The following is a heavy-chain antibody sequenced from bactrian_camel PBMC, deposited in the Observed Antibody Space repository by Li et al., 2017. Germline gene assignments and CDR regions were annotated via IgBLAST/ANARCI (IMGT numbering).Heavy chain of an antibody. CDR2: ISRGGAT. J-gene: IGHJ4*01. Sequence: HVQLVESGGGSVRAGGSLRLSCAAASGYSAVTLCMGWFRQAPGREIERVATISRGGATTYANSVKGRFTISRDNSKNTCYLQLNSLKTDDTAMYYCTLGLTGGGESGQGTQVTVS. CDR1: GYSAVTLC. D-gene: IGHD1*01. V-gene: IGHV3S53*01.